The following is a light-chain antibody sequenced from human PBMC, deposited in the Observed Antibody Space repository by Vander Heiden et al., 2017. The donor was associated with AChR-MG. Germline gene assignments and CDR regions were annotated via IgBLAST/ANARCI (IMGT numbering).Light chain of an antibody. CDR3: AAWDDSLSGVV. J-gene: IGLJ2*01. Sequence: QSVLTQPPSASGTPGQRVTISCSGSSSNIGSNYVYWYQQLPGTAPKLLIYGNNQRPSGVPDRFSGSKSGTSASLAISGLRSEDEADYYCAAWDDSLSGVVFGGGNKLTVL. CDR1: SSNIGSNY. CDR2: GNN. V-gene: IGLV1-47*02.